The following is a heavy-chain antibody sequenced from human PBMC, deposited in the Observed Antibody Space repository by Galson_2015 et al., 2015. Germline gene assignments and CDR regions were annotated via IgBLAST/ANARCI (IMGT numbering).Heavy chain of an antibody. Sequence: ETLSLTCTVSGDSISSGYYCGWIRQPSGKGLEWIGSIYHSGSTYYNPSLKSRVTISVDTSKNQFSLKLSSVTAADTAVYYCARGTRVGATGVYWGQGTLVTVSS. CDR2: IYHSGST. CDR1: GDSISSGYY. CDR3: ARGTRVGATGVY. D-gene: IGHD1-26*01. J-gene: IGHJ4*02. V-gene: IGHV4-38-2*02.